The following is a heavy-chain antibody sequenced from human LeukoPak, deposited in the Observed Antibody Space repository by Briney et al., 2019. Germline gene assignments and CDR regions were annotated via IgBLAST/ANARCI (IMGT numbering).Heavy chain of an antibody. Sequence: PGGSLRLSCAASGFTFSSHAMSWVRQAPGKGLEWVSAISGSGGSTYYAESVKGRFTISRDNAKNSLYLQMNSLRAEDTALYHCARDGDDGIWGQGTLVTVSS. D-gene: IGHD7-27*01. CDR1: GFTFSSHA. CDR2: ISGSGGST. CDR3: ARDGDDGI. V-gene: IGHV3-23*01. J-gene: IGHJ4*02.